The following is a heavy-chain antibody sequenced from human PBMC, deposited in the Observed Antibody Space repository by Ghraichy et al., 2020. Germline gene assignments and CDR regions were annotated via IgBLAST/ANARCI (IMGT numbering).Heavy chain of an antibody. CDR3: ARSNGAGRKPLVRYFDL. V-gene: IGHV4-30-2*01. D-gene: IGHD3-10*01. J-gene: IGHJ2*01. Sequence: SETLSLTCTVSGGSITSGENSWSWIRQPPGKGLEWMGYMYPSGSTYYNPSLNSRVTISGDRSKNQFSLELASVTAADTAVYYCARSNGAGRKPLVRYFDLWGRGTLVTVSS. CDR1: GGSITSGENS. CDR2: MYPSGST.